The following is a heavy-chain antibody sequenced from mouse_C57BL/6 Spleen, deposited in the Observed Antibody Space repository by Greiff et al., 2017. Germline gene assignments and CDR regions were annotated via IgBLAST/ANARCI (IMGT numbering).Heavy chain of an antibody. J-gene: IGHJ2*01. V-gene: IGHV1-54*01. CDR2: INPGSGGT. CDR3: ARSYYGGFDY. D-gene: IGHD1-2*01. Sequence: QVQLQQSGAELVRPGTSVKVSCKASGYAFTNYLIEWVKQRPGQGLEWIGVINPGSGGTNYNEKFKGKATLTADKSSSTAYMQLSSLTSEDSAVYFCARSYYGGFDYWGQGTTLTVSS. CDR1: GYAFTNYL.